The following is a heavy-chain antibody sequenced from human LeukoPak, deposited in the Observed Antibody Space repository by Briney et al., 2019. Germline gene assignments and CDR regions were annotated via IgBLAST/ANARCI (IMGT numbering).Heavy chain of an antibody. J-gene: IGHJ6*02. CDR3: ARAPHYSNYGPYYYGMDV. V-gene: IGHV3-23*01. Sequence: GGSLRLSCAASGFTFSSCAMSWVRQAPGKGLEWVSTIIDSGNSIYYADSAEGRFTISRDNAKNSLYLQMNSLRAEDTAVYYCARAPHYSNYGPYYYGMDVWGQGTTVTVSS. CDR1: GFTFSSCA. D-gene: IGHD4-11*01. CDR2: IIDSGNSI.